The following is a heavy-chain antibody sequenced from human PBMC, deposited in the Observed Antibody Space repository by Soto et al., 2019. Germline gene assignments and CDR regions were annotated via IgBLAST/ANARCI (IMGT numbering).Heavy chain of an antibody. D-gene: IGHD2-21*01. CDR3: ASGNCDDICYHDD. J-gene: IGHJ4*02. V-gene: IGHV1-3*01. Sequence: QVQLVQYGAEVKKPGASVKVSCKTSGYTFSTYILYWMRQAPGQRLEWMGWINVGKCNTKYSEKLQGSVTITRDKSASTAYMELSGLRSEDTAVYYCASGNCDDICYHDDWGQGPLVTVSS. CDR2: INVGKCNT. CDR1: GYTFSTYI.